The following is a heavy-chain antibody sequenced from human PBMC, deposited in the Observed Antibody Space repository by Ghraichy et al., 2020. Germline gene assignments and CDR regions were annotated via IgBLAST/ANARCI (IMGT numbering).Heavy chain of an antibody. CDR2: ISYDGGNK. Sequence: GGSLRLSCAASGFTFSSYGMHWVRQAPGKGLEWVAIISYDGGNKYYADSVKGRFTISRDNSKNTLYLQMNSLRAEDTAVFFCAKDMAPYHYYSGMDVWGQGTTVTVSS. J-gene: IGHJ6*02. CDR1: GFTFSSYG. D-gene: IGHD3-10*01. CDR3: AKDMAPYHYYSGMDV. V-gene: IGHV3-30*18.